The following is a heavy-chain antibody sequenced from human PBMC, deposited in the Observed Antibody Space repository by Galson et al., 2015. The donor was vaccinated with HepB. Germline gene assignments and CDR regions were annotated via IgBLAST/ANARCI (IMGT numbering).Heavy chain of an antibody. CDR1: GFTVSSNY. CDR2: IYSGGST. Sequence: LRLSCAASGFTVSSNYLSWVRQAPGKGLEWVSVIYSGGSTYYADSVKGRFTISRDNSKNTLYLQMNSLRAEDTAVYYCARDLFGYCSSTSCSYWGQGTLVTVSS. CDR3: ARDLFGYCSSTSCSY. D-gene: IGHD2-2*01. J-gene: IGHJ4*02. V-gene: IGHV3-66*01.